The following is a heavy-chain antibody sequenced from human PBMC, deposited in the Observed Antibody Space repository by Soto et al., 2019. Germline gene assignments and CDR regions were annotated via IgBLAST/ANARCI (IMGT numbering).Heavy chain of an antibody. V-gene: IGHV3-30*18. CDR3: AKGACGSGTD. J-gene: IGHJ4*02. D-gene: IGHD3-10*01. Sequence: GGSLRLSCAASGFTFSSFTMHWVRQAPGKGLEWVAVTSSDESKKYYADSVRARFTISRDNSKNMLYLQMNSLRVEDTAIYYCAKGACGSGTDWGQGALVTVSS. CDR2: TSSDESKK. CDR1: GFTFSSFT.